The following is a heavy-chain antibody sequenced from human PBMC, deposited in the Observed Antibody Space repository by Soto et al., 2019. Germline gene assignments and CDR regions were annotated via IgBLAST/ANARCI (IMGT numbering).Heavy chain of an antibody. CDR1: GGSISSGDYY. Sequence: QVQLQESGPGLVKPSQTLSLTCTVSGGSISSGDYYCSWIRQHPGKGLEWIGYISYSGSTYYNPSLKSRVTISVDTSKNQFSLKLSSVTAADTAVYYCARWWSGSRQGFDPWGQGTLVTVSS. V-gene: IGHV4-31*03. J-gene: IGHJ5*02. CDR3: ARWWSGSRQGFDP. D-gene: IGHD3-3*01. CDR2: ISYSGST.